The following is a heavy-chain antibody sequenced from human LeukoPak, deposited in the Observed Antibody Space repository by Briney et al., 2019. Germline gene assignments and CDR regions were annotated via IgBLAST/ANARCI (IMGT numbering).Heavy chain of an antibody. CDR3: ARDGYEFWSGYYHGAYFDH. CDR1: GVTLSSYA. CDR2: ISSSGSGGNT. J-gene: IGHJ4*02. Sequence: GGSLRLSCAASGVTLSSYAMSWARQAPGKGLEWVSGISSSGSGGNTYYADSVKGRFTISRDSSKNSLYLQMNSLRAEDTGVYYCARDGYEFWSGYYHGAYFDHWGQGTLVTVSS. D-gene: IGHD3-3*01. V-gene: IGHV3-23*01.